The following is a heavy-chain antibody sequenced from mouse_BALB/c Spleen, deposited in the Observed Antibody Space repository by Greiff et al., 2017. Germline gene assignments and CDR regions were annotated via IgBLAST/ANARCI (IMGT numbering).Heavy chain of an antibody. CDR2: IDPANGNT. V-gene: IGHV14-3*02. D-gene: IGHD2-4*01. CDR1: GFNIKDTY. Sequence: VQLQQSGAELVKPGASVKLSCTASGFNIKDTYMHWVKQRPEQGLEWIGRIDPANGNTKYDPKFQGKATITEDTSSNTAYLQLSSLTSEDTAVYYCAPYDYDDYAMDYWGQGTSVTVSS. CDR3: APYDYDDYAMDY. J-gene: IGHJ4*01.